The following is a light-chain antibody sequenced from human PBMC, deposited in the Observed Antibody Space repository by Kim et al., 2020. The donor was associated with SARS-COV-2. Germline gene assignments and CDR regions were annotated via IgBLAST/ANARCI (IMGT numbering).Light chain of an antibody. CDR3: IARGGSSNHSV. Sequence: AIGQTARMNCRGDGIIRYYESSYQQKPVQAPVIVIYGKNNTPSVVPDRFSASCSGSTTPLTITGAQKEEEADYYYIARGGSSNHSVFGGGTQLTVL. CDR1: GIIRYY. J-gene: IGLJ2*01. V-gene: IGLV3-19*01. CDR2: GKN.